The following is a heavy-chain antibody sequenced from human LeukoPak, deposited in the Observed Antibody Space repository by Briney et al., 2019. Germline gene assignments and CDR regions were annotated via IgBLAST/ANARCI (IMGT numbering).Heavy chain of an antibody. J-gene: IGHJ4*02. CDR1: GGSFSSYY. CDR3: ARGPFRFTMIVGFDY. CDR2: IYYSGST. D-gene: IGHD3-22*01. Sequence: SETLSLTCAVYGGSFSSYYWSWIRQPPGKGLEWIGYIYYSGSTNYNPSLKSRVTISVDTSKNQFSLKLSSVTAADTAVYYCARGPFRFTMIVGFDYWDQGPLATVSS. V-gene: IGHV4-59*01.